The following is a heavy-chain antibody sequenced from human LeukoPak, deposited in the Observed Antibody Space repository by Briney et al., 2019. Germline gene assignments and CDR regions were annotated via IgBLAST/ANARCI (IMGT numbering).Heavy chain of an antibody. J-gene: IGHJ4*02. V-gene: IGHV3-11*05. CDR2: ISRSSSYT. D-gene: IGHD3-10*01. CDR1: GFTFSDSY. CDR3: AREQKLYDGSGSSTFDF. Sequence: PGGPLRLSCAASGFTFSDSYMSWIRQAPGKGLEWVSYISRSSSYTKYADSVKGRFTISRDSAKNSLYLQMNSLRAEDTAVYYCAREQKLYDGSGSSTFDFWGQGTLVTVSS.